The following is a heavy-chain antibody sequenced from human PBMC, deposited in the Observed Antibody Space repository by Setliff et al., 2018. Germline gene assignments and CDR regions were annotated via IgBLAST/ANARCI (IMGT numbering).Heavy chain of an antibody. CDR2: IYYSGST. Sequence: SETLSLTCTVSGDSISSYYWSWIRQPPGKVLEWIGYIYYSGSTNYNPSLKSRVTMSVATFENHSSLKLNSLTAADTAVYYCARVTNWGLDLRFDPWGQGILVTVSS. CDR1: GDSISSYY. D-gene: IGHD7-27*01. V-gene: IGHV4-59*01. CDR3: ARVTNWGLDLRFDP. J-gene: IGHJ5*02.